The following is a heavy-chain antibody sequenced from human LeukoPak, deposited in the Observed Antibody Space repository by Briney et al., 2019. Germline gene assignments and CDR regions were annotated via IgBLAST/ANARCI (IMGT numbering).Heavy chain of an antibody. CDR2: ISSSGSTI. CDR1: RFTFSDYY. V-gene: IGHV3-11*01. CDR3: ARDLFPYYDILTGYYYGMDV. Sequence: GGSLRLSCAASRFTFSDYYMSWIRQAPGKGLEWVSYISSSGSTIYYADSVKGRFTISRDNAKNSLYLQMNSLRAEDTAVYYCARDLFPYYDILTGYYYGMDVWGQGTTVTVSS. J-gene: IGHJ6*02. D-gene: IGHD3-9*01.